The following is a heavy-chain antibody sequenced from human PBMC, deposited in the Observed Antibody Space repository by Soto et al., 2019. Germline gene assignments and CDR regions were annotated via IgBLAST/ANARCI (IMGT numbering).Heavy chain of an antibody. D-gene: IGHD1-26*01. Sequence: ETLSLTCAITGDSVSSNSAGWSWVRQSPSRGLEWLGRTYYRSKWYYEYAVSVRGRITINPDTSKNQYSLQLNSVTPEDTAVYFCARGEQYSGRIFDYWGQGTLVTVSS. CDR3: ARGEQYSGRIFDY. J-gene: IGHJ4*01. CDR1: GDSVSSNSAG. V-gene: IGHV6-1*01. CDR2: TYYRSKWYY.